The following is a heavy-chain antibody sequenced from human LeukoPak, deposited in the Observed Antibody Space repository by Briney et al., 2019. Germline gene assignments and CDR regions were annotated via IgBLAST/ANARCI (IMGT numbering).Heavy chain of an antibody. D-gene: IGHD2-15*01. CDR2: IIPVFGTP. Sequence: GSSVKVSCKASGGTFNSYSISWVRQAPGQGLEWMGGIIPVFGTPNYAQKFQGRVTITTDESTSTVCMEVSSLRSVDTAVYYCARVTLDNTPPYFSYMDVWGKGTTVTVSS. CDR3: ARVTLDNTPPYFSYMDV. J-gene: IGHJ6*03. V-gene: IGHV1-69*05. CDR1: GGTFNSYS.